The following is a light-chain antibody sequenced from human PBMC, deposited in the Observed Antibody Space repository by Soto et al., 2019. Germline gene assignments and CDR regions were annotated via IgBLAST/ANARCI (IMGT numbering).Light chain of an antibody. CDR2: GAS. CDR1: QSVSSIY. CDR3: QQYNNWPRT. J-gene: IGKJ1*01. V-gene: IGKV3-15*01. Sequence: EIVLTQSPGTLSLSPGVRATLSCRASQSVSSIYLAWYQQKPGQAPRLLIYGASTRATGIPARFSGSGSGTEFTLTISSLQSEDFAVYYWQQYNNWPRTFGQGTKVDI.